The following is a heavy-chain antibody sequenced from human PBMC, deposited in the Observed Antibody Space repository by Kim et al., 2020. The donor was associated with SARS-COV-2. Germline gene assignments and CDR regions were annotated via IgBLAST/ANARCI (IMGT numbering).Heavy chain of an antibody. CDR2: IYSGGSST. CDR1: GFTFSSYA. D-gene: IGHD3-10*01. CDR3: AKDMVRDHTPF. Sequence: GGSLRLSCAASGFTFSSYAMSWVRQAPGKGLEWVSVIYSGGSSTYYADSVKGRFTISRDNSKNTLYLQMNSLRAEDTAVYYCAKDMVRDHTPFWGQGTLVTVSS. J-gene: IGHJ4*02. V-gene: IGHV3-23*03.